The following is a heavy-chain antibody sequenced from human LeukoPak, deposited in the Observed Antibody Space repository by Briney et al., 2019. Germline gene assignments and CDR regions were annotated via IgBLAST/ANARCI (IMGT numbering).Heavy chain of an antibody. V-gene: IGHV5-51*01. D-gene: IGHD3-22*01. CDR2: IYPGDSDT. CDR1: GYTFTNYW. Sequence: GESLKISCKGSGYTFTNYWIGWVRQMPGKGLEWMWIIYPGDSDTRYSPSFQGQVTISADKSISTAYLQWSSLKASDTAMYYCARTYYYDIHDAFDIWGQGTMVTVSS. CDR3: ARTYYYDIHDAFDI. J-gene: IGHJ3*02.